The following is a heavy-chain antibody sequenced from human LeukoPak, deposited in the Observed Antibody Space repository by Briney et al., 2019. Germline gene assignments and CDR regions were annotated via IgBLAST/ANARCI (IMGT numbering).Heavy chain of an antibody. CDR2: IYHSGST. Sequence: PSETPSLTCTVSGYSISSGHYWGWIRQPPGKGLEWIGSIYHSGSTYYNPSLKSRVTISVDTSKNHFSLKLRSVTAADTAVYYCARDRKEGGTLDYWGQGTLVTVFS. CDR3: ARDRKEGGTLDY. J-gene: IGHJ4*02. CDR1: GYSISSGHY. D-gene: IGHD1-26*01. V-gene: IGHV4-38-2*02.